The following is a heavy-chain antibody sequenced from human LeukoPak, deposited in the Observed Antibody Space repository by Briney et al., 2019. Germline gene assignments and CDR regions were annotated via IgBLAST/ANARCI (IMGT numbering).Heavy chain of an antibody. D-gene: IGHD4-23*01. CDR2: IWYNGNT. CDR3: AREEGVDGTSGINN. J-gene: IGHJ4*02. V-gene: IGHV3-33*01. CDR1: GFTFSTYG. Sequence: GGSLRPSCAASGFTFSTYGMHWVRQAAGKGLEWVSDIWYNGNTYYADSVKGRFTISRDNSKSTLYLQMNSLRAEDTVVYYCAREEGVDGTSGINNWGQGTLVIVSS.